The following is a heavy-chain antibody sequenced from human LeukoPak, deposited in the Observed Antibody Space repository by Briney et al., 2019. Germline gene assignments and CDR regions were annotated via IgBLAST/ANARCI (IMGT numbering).Heavy chain of an antibody. V-gene: IGHV1-2*02. CDR2: MNPNSGAT. D-gene: IGHD6-19*01. J-gene: IGHJ4*02. Sequence: ASVKVSCKTSGYTFSGYYMHWVRQAPGQGLEWTGLMNPNSGATNYEQKFQGRVSLTRDMSISTAYLELTSVTSDDTAVYYCARDGSGSGWYFFDYWGQGTLVTVSS. CDR3: ARDGSGSGWYFFDY. CDR1: GYTFSGYY.